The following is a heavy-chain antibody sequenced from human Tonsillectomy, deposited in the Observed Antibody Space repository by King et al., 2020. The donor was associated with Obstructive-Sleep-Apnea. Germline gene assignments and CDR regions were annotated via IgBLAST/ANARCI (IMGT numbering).Heavy chain of an antibody. CDR2: INQDGSEK. Sequence: VQLVESGGGLVQPGGSLRLSCAASGFTFSRYWMSWVRQAPGKGLEWVANINQDGSEKNYVDSVKGRFTSSRDNAKNSLYLQMNSLRAEDTAVYYCARDPAVLPPGYCSGGTCAYGMDVWGQGTTVTVSS. CDR1: GFTFSRYW. V-gene: IGHV3-7*03. J-gene: IGHJ6*02. CDR3: ARDPAVLPPGYCSGGTCAYGMDV. D-gene: IGHD2-15*01.